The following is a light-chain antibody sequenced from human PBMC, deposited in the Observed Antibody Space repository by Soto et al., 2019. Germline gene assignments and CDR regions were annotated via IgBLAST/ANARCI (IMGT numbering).Light chain of an antibody. CDR3: QSYNDWPFA. V-gene: IGKV3-15*01. Sequence: DIVLTQSPATLSVSPGDRVTLSCRASESLFGFLAWYQQKPGQAPRLLMYGVSTRATGIPASFSGGGSTTDFTLTISRLQSEDSAFYFCQSYNDWPFASGLGTRLEI. CDR2: GVS. CDR1: ESLFGF. J-gene: IGKJ2*01.